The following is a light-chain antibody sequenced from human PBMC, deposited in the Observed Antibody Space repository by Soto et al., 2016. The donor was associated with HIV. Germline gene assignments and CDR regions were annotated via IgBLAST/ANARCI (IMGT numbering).Light chain of an antibody. CDR1: NIGSKS. CDR3: QVWDRRSDHYV. Sequence: SYELTQPPSVSVAPGKTARITCGGDNIGSKSVHWYQQKPGQAPVVVVYDDSDRPSGIPERFSGSNSGSMATLSISRVEAGDEADYYCQVWDRRSDHYVFGTGTKVTVL. V-gene: IGLV3-21*03. CDR2: DDS. J-gene: IGLJ1*01.